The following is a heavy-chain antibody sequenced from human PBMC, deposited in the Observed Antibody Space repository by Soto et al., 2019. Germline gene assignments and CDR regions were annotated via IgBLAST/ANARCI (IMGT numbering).Heavy chain of an antibody. CDR3: ARQILTGYYPYYYYYYGMDV. CDR1: GGSVSSGSYY. CDR2: IYYSGSA. D-gene: IGHD3-9*01. V-gene: IGHV4-61*01. J-gene: IGHJ6*02. Sequence: SETLSLTCTVSGGSVSSGSYYWGWIRQPPGKGLEWIGYIYYSGSANYNPSLKSRVTISVDTSKNQFSLKLSSVTAADTAVYYCARQILTGYYPYYYYYYGMDVWGQGTTVTVSS.